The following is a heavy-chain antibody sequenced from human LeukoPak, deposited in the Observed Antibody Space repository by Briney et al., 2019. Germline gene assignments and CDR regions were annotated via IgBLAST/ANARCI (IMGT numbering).Heavy chain of an antibody. CDR1: GYSFTSYW. Sequence: GESLKISCKGSGYSFTSYWIGWVRQMPGKGLEWMGIIYPGDSDTRYSPSFQGQVTISADKSISTAYLQWSSLKASDTAMYYCARGFDSSSGWYPAFDIWGHGTMGTVSS. CDR2: IYPGDSDT. D-gene: IGHD6-19*01. CDR3: ARGFDSSSGWYPAFDI. J-gene: IGHJ3*02. V-gene: IGHV5-51*01.